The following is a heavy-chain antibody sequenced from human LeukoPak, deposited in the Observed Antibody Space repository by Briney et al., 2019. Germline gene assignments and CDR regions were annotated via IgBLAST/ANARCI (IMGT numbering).Heavy chain of an antibody. J-gene: IGHJ4*02. D-gene: IGHD2-15*01. CDR1: GYTFTGYY. CDR3: ARRYCSGGTCYSDY. CDR2: INPNSGGT. Sequence: ASVKVSCKASGYTFTGYYMHWVRQAPGQGRAWIGWINPNSGGTIFAQKFQGRVTMTRDTSISTAYMELNSLKSDDTAMYYCARRYCSGGTCYSDYWGQGTLVTVSS. V-gene: IGHV1-2*02.